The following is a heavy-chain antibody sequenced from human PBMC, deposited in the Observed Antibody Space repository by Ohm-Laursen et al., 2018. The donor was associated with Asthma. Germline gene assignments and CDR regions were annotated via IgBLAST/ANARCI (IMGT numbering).Heavy chain of an antibody. Sequence: SLRLSCSASGFTFSNAWMSWVRQAPGKGLEWVAVISSDGSNQYYGDSVKGRFTISRDNSKKMVYLQMNSLRAEDTAVYFCARADCGSTSCYDYWGQGTLVTVSS. CDR3: ARADCGSTSCYDY. V-gene: IGHV3-30*03. CDR1: GFTFSNAW. J-gene: IGHJ4*02. D-gene: IGHD2-2*01. CDR2: ISSDGSNQ.